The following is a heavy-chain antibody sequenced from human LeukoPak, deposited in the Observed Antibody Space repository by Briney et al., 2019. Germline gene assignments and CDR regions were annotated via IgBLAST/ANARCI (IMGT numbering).Heavy chain of an antibody. Sequence: PSETLSLTCAVSGGSISSSNWWSWVRQPPGKGLEWIGEIYHSGSTNYNPSLKSRVTISVDKSKNQFSLKLSSVTAADTAVYYCARDARYSSGWTFYYYYYMDVWGKGTTVTVSS. CDR3: ARDARYSSGWTFYYYYYMDV. CDR2: IYHSGST. J-gene: IGHJ6*03. CDR1: GGSISSSNW. D-gene: IGHD6-19*01. V-gene: IGHV4-4*02.